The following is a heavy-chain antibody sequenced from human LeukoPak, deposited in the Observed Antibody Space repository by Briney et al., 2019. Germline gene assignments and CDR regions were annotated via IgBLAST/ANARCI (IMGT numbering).Heavy chain of an antibody. CDR3: AREFPPHCSSTSCYPDH. CDR2: ISSSTRRI. CDR1: GGSISSYY. Sequence: PSETLSLTCTVSGGSISSYYWSWVRQAPGKGLEWVSYISSSTRRIYYADSVKGRFTISRDSAKNSLYLQMDSLRDEDTAMYYCAREFPPHCSSTSCYPDHWGQGALVTVAS. V-gene: IGHV3-48*02. D-gene: IGHD2-2*01. J-gene: IGHJ5*02.